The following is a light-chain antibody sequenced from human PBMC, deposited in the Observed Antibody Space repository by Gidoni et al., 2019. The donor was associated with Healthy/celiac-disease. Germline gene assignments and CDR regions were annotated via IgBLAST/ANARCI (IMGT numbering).Light chain of an antibody. CDR2: DAS. CDR1: QDISNY. Sequence: DIQMTQSTSFLSASVGDRVTITCQASQDISNYLNWYQQKPGKATKLLIYDASNLETGVPSRFSGSGSGTDFTFTISSLQPEDIATYYCQQYDNLPRSFGQGTKLEIK. J-gene: IGKJ2*04. CDR3: QQYDNLPRS. V-gene: IGKV1-33*01.